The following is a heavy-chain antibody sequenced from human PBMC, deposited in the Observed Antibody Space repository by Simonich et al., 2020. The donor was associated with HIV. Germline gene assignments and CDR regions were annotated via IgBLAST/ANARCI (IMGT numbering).Heavy chain of an antibody. Sequence: QVQLQQWGAGLLKPSETLSLTCAVYGGSFSGYYWSWIRQPPGKGLEWIGEIKHSGLTNYKSSLNSRATISVDKSKNQFSLKLSSVTAADTAIYYCARRDRELILYFDYWGQGNLVTVSS. CDR3: ARRDRELILYFDY. J-gene: IGHJ4*02. CDR1: GGSFSGYY. CDR2: IKHSGLT. D-gene: IGHD3-3*01. V-gene: IGHV4-34*01.